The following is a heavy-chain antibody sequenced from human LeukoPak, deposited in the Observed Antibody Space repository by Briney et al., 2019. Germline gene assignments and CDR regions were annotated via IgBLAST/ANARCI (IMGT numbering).Heavy chain of an antibody. CDR1: GYTFSSYD. V-gene: IGHV1-8*02. J-gene: IGHJ3*02. CDR3: ARVTGDNIVVVPAAVGPEAFDI. Sequence: ASVKVSCKASGYTFSSYDINWVRQATGQGLEWMGWMNPNGGNTGYAQKFQGRVTMTRDTSTSTAYMELSSLRSEDTAVYYCARVTGDNIVVVPAAVGPEAFDIWGQGTMVTVSS. CDR2: MNPNGGNT. D-gene: IGHD2-2*01.